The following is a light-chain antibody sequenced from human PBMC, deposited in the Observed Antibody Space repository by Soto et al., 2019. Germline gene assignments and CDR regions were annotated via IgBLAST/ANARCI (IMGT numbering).Light chain of an antibody. CDR2: GAS. CDR1: QSVSSN. V-gene: IGKV3-15*01. Sequence: EIVMTQSPATLSVSPGERATLSCRASQSVSSNLAWYQQKPGQAPRLLIYGASTRATGIPTRLSGSGSGTEFTLTISSLQSEDFAVYYCQQYNNWPGVTFGGGTKVEIK. J-gene: IGKJ4*01. CDR3: QQYNNWPGVT.